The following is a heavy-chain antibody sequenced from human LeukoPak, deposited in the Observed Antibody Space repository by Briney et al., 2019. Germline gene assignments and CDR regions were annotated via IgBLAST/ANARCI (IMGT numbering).Heavy chain of an antibody. V-gene: IGHV3-7*01. D-gene: IGHD2-15*01. CDR3: AKRYCSGGSCSRTRYYYYMDV. CDR2: IKQDGSEK. Sequence: GGSLRLSCAASGFTFSSYWMSWVRQAPGKGLEWVANIKQDGSEKYYVDSVKGRFTISRDNAKNSLYLQMNSLRAEDTAVYYCAKRYCSGGSCSRTRYYYYMDVWGKGTTVTVSS. CDR1: GFTFSSYW. J-gene: IGHJ6*03.